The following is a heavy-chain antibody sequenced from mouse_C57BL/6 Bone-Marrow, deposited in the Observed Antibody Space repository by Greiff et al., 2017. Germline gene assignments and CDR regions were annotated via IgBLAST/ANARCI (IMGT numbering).Heavy chain of an antibody. V-gene: IGHV1-85*01. CDR2: IYPRAGST. J-gene: IGHJ1*03. Sequence: QVQLQQSGPELVKPGASVKLSCKASGYTFTSYDINWVKQRPGQGLEWIGWIYPRAGSTKYNEKFKGKATLTVDTSSSTAYMELHSLTSEYSAVYFCARDYGSSYWYFDVWGTGTTVTVSS. CDR3: ARDYGSSYWYFDV. D-gene: IGHD1-1*01. CDR1: GYTFTSYD.